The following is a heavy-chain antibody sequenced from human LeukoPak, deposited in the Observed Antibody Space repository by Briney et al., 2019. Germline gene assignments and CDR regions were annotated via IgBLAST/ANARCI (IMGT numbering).Heavy chain of an antibody. J-gene: IGHJ4*02. CDR1: GFTFSSYS. V-gene: IGHV3-21*04. CDR2: ISGSGGST. D-gene: IGHD2-2*01. CDR3: ARDVKDIVVVPAAYFDY. Sequence: GGSLRLSCAASGFTFSSYSMNWVRQAPGKGLEWVSAISGSGGSTYYADSVKGRFTISRDNAKNSLYLQMNSLRAEDAAVYYCARDVKDIVVVPAAYFDYWGQGTLVTVSS.